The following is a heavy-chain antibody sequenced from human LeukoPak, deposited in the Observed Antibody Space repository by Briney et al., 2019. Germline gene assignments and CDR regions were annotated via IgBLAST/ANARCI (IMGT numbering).Heavy chain of an antibody. Sequence: ASVTVSCKASGYTFTSYYMHWVRQAPGQGREWVGWINPNSGGTNNAHKFQARVTPTRDTSISTAYMEPSRLRSAATAVYYCSTTFLAAASTSFGYWGQGTLVTVSS. CDR2: INPNSGGT. D-gene: IGHD6-13*01. CDR1: GYTFTSYY. CDR3: STTFLAAASTSFGY. J-gene: IGHJ4*02. V-gene: IGHV1-2*02.